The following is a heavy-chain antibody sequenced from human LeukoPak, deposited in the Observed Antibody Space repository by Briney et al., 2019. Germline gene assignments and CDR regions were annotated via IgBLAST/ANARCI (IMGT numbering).Heavy chain of an antibody. D-gene: IGHD3-9*01. Sequence: PSETLSLTCTVSGGSLSSGSYYWSWIRQPAGRGLEWIGRIYTSGSTNYNPSLKSRVTISVDTSKNQFSLKLSSVTAADTAVYYCARGTYYDILTGNNWFDPWGQGTLVTVSS. CDR2: IYTSGST. J-gene: IGHJ5*02. CDR1: GGSLSSGSYY. CDR3: ARGTYYDILTGNNWFDP. V-gene: IGHV4-61*02.